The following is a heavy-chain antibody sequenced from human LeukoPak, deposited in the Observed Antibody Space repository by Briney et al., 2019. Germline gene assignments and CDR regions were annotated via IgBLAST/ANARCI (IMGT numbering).Heavy chain of an antibody. J-gene: IGHJ4*02. CDR2: ISGSGGST. V-gene: IGHV3-23*01. D-gene: IGHD2-21*02. CDR1: GFTFSSYA. CDR3: AKTLPHIVVVTAIDY. Sequence: PGGSLRLSCAASGFTFSSYAMSWVRQAPGKGLEWVSAISGSGGSTYYADSVKGRFTISRDNSKNTLYPQMNSLRAEDTAVYYCAKTLPHIVVVTAIDYWGQGTLVTVSS.